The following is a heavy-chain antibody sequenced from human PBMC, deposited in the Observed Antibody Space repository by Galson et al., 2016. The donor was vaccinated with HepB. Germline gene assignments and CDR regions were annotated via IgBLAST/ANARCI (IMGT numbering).Heavy chain of an antibody. Sequence: SLRLSCAASGFTFSSYWMHWVRQAPGKGLVGVARTNTDWSDTGYADAVKGRVTISRDNDKNTLYLQMNTLRAEDTAVYSCARDCLTLTGSYFYSWGQGTLVTVSS. CDR1: GFTFSSYW. CDR3: ARDCLTLTGSYFYS. J-gene: IGHJ4*02. CDR2: TNTDWSDT. D-gene: IGHD3-9*01. V-gene: IGHV3-74*01.